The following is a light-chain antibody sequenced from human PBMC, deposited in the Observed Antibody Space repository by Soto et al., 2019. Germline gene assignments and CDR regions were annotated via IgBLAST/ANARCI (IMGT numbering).Light chain of an antibody. CDR2: KAS. CDR3: QQYNSYSPLT. J-gene: IGKJ4*01. CDR1: QSISSW. V-gene: IGKV1-5*03. Sequence: DIQMTQSPSTLSASVGDRVTITCRASQSISSWLAWYQQKPGKAPKLLIYKASGLASGVPSRFSGSGSGTDVTLSISSLQPADFAPYYYQQYNSYSPLTFGGGTKVEIK.